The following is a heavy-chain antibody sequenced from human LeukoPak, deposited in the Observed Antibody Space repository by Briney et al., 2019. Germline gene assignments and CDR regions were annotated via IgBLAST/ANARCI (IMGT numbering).Heavy chain of an antibody. CDR3: ARHRGSYFDY. V-gene: IGHV3-53*01. CDR2: IYSSGPI. CDR1: GFIVSNNY. J-gene: IGHJ4*02. D-gene: IGHD3-10*01. Sequence: GGSLGLSCVASGFIVSNNYMSWVRQAPGKGLEWVSVIYSSGPIFYADSVKGRFTISRDSSKNALYLQMNSLRAEDTAVYYCARHRGSYFDYWGQGSLVTVSS.